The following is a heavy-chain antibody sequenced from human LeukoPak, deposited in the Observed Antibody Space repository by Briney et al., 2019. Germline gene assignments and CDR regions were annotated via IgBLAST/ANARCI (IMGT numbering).Heavy chain of an antibody. D-gene: IGHD6-6*01. CDR3: ARGEVTYSIAARLDY. J-gene: IGHJ4*02. CDR1: GDSVSSKSAA. Sequence: SQTLSLTCAISGDSVSSKSAAWTWIRQSPSRGLEWLGRTYYRSKWYNAYAVSVKSRITINPDTSKNQFSLQLNSVTPEDTAVYYCARGEVTYSIAARLDYWGQGTLVTVSS. CDR2: TYYRSKWYN. V-gene: IGHV6-1*01.